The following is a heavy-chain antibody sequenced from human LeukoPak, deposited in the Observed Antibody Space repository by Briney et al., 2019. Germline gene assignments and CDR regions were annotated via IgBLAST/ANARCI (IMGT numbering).Heavy chain of an antibody. CDR2: MNPNSGNT. CDR1: GYTLTELS. CDR3: ARAHYNWGNPYPGY. V-gene: IGHV1-8*01. J-gene: IGHJ4*02. Sequence: GASVKVSCKVSGYTLTELSMHWVRQATGQGLEWMGWMNPNSGNTGYAQKFQGRVTMTRNTSISTAYMELSSLRSEDTAVYYCARAHYNWGNPYPGYWGQGTLVTVSS. D-gene: IGHD1-1*01.